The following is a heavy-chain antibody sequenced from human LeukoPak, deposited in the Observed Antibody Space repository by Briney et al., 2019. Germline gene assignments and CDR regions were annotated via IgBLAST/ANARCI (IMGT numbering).Heavy chain of an antibody. CDR2: IYTSGNT. CDR1: GASISSHY. Sequence: SETLSLTCTVSGASISSHYWNWIRQPAGKGLEWIGRIYTSGNTNYNPSLKSRVTMSVDTSKNQFSLKLSSVTAADTAVYYCARDHFDNSLFYYYFDFWGQGTLVTVSS. J-gene: IGHJ4*01. V-gene: IGHV4-4*07. D-gene: IGHD3-22*01. CDR3: ARDHFDNSLFYYYFDF.